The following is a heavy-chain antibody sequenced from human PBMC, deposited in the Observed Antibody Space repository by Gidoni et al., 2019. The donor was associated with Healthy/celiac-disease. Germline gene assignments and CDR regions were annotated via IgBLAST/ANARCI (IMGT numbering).Heavy chain of an antibody. Sequence: QVQLVQSGAEVKKPGASVKVSCKASGYTFTSYYMHWVRQAPGQGLEWMGIINPSGGSTSYAQKFQGRVTMTRDTSTSTVYMELSSLRSEDTAVYYCARDQPTQIAAAVTYYYYGMDVWGKGTTVTVSS. J-gene: IGHJ6*04. D-gene: IGHD6-13*01. V-gene: IGHV1-46*03. CDR1: GYTFTSYY. CDR2: INPSGGST. CDR3: ARDQPTQIAAAVTYYYYGMDV.